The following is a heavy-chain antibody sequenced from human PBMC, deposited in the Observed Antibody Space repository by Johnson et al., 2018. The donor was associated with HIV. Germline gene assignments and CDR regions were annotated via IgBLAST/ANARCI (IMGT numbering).Heavy chain of an antibody. CDR2: ISYAGSDK. D-gene: IGHD2-2*01. J-gene: IGHJ3*01. CDR1: GFTFSSYW. V-gene: IGHV3-30*03. Sequence: QVQLVESGGGLVQPGGSLRLSCAASGFTFSSYWMHWVRQAPGKGLEWVAVISYAGSDKFSADFVKCRSPISSNNSKNTLYLQINSLRAEDTAVYYWARPNQLLFYPDAFDFWGQGTMVTVSS. CDR3: ARPNQLLFYPDAFDF.